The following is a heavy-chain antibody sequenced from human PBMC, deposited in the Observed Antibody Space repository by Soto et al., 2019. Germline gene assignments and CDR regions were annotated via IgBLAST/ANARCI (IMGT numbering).Heavy chain of an antibody. CDR3: ARDSLYSSSWFYGMDV. J-gene: IGHJ6*02. D-gene: IGHD6-13*01. V-gene: IGHV1-3*01. CDR2: INGSNGNT. Sequence: ASVKVSCKASGYTFTTYAMHWVRQAPGQRLEWMGWINGSNGNTKYSQNFQGRVTITRDTSASTAYIELSSLRSEDTAVYYCARDSLYSSSWFYGMDVWGQGTTVTVSS. CDR1: GYTFTTYA.